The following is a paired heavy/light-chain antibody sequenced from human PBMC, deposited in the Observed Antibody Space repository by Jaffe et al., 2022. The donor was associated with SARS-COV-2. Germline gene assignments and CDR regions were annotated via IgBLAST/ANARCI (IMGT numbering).Heavy chain of an antibody. J-gene: IGHJ6*02. CDR3: ARDLSSGGGSYFYGMDV. CDR2: IIPILGIA. CDR1: GGTFSSYT. V-gene: IGHV1-69*08. Sequence: QVQLVQSGAEVKKPGSSVKVSCKASGGTFSSYTISWVRQAPGPGLEWMGRIIPILGIANYAQKFQGRVTITADKSTSTAYMELNSLRSEDTAVYYCARDLSSGGGSYFYGMDVWGQGTAVTVSS. D-gene: IGHD2-15*01.
Light chain of an antibody. Sequence: DIQLTQSPSFLSASVGDRVTITCRASQGISSYLAWYQQKPGKAPKLLIYAASTLQSGVPSRFSGSGSGTEFTLTISSLQPEDFATYYCQQLNSYPFTFGPGTKVDIK. CDR2: AAS. CDR3: QQLNSYPFT. J-gene: IGKJ3*01. V-gene: IGKV1-9*01. CDR1: QGISSY.